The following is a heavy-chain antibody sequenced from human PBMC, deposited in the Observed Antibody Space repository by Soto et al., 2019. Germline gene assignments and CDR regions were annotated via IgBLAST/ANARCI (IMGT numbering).Heavy chain of an antibody. CDR2: IYYSGST. Sequence: NPSETLSLTCTVSGGSISSSSYYWGWIRQPPGKGLEWIGSIYYSGSTYYNPSLKSRVTISVDTSKNQFSLKLSSVTAADTAVYYCARHRSSSWYNFYYYYYGMDVWGQGTTVTVSS. J-gene: IGHJ6*02. CDR1: GGSISSSSYY. V-gene: IGHV4-39*01. CDR3: ARHRSSSWYNFYYYYYGMDV. D-gene: IGHD6-13*01.